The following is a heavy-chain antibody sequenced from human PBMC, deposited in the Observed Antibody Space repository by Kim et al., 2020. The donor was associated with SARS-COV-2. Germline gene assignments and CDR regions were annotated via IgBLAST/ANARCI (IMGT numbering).Heavy chain of an antibody. D-gene: IGHD6-13*01. V-gene: IGHV1-69*13. Sequence: SVKVSCKASGGTFSSYAISWVRQAPGQGLEWMGGIIPIFGTANYAQKFQGRVTITADESTSTAYMELSSLRSEDTAVYYCARGGQQLVLLYWFDPWGQGTLVTVSS. CDR3: ARGGQQLVLLYWFDP. CDR1: GGTFSSYA. CDR2: IIPIFGTA. J-gene: IGHJ5*02.